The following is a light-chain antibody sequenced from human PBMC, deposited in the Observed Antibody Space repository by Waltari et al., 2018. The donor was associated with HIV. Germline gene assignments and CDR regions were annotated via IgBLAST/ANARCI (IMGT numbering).Light chain of an antibody. CDR3: VGWDGSLSGYV. CDR2: KNY. V-gene: IGLV1-47*01. Sequence: QSVLTQPPSASGTPGQTVTISCSGSSSNIGNDNVYWYQQLPGMTPKLLIYKNYERPSGVPDRFAGSKSVTSASRAISGLRSEDEADYYCVGWDGSLSGYVFGAGTKVTVL. J-gene: IGLJ1*01. CDR1: SSNIGNDN.